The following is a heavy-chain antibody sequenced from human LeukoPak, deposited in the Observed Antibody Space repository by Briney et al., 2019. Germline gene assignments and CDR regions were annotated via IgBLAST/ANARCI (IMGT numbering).Heavy chain of an antibody. CDR3: ARHSAGSWYETLDY. V-gene: IGHV4-38-2*02. CDR1: GYSISSGYY. D-gene: IGHD6-13*01. CDR2: INHSGST. Sequence: PSETLSLTCTVSGYSISSGYYWSWIRQPPGKGLEWIGEINHSGSTNYNPSLKSRVTISVDTSKNQFSLKLSSVTAADTAVYYCARHSAGSWYETLDYWGQGTLVTVSS. J-gene: IGHJ4*02.